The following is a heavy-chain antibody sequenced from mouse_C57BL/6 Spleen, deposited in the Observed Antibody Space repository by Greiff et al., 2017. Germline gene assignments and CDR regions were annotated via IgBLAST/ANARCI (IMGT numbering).Heavy chain of an antibody. J-gene: IGHJ4*01. CDR3: ARGDYGTLYAMDY. D-gene: IGHD1-1*01. CDR2: IDPSDSYT. CDR1: GYTFTSYW. V-gene: IGHV1-69*01. Sequence: VQLQQPGAELVMPGASVKLSCKASGYTFTSYWMHWVKQRPGQGLEWIGEIDPSDSYTNYNQKFKGKSTLTVDKSSSTAYMQLSSLTSEDSAVYYCARGDYGTLYAMDYWGQGTAVTVAS.